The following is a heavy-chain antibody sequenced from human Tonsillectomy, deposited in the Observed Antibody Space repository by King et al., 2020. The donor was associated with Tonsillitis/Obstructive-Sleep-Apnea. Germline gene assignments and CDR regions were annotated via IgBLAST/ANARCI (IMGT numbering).Heavy chain of an antibody. D-gene: IGHD1-1*01. V-gene: IGHV3-11*06. J-gene: IGHJ6*01. CDR1: GFTFSDYY. Sequence: VQLVESGGDLVTPGGSLRLSCAASGFTFSDYYMSWIRQAPGKGLEWVSYISRSNTFTNYADSVKGRFTISRDNAKNSLYLQMNSLRAEDTAVYYCARHFGTFYYYYGMDGWGQGTTVTVSS. CDR2: ISRSNTFT. CDR3: ARHFGTFYYYYGMDG.